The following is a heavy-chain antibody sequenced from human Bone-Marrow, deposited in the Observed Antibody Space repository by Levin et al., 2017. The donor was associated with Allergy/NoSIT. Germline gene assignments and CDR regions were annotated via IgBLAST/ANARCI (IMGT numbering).Heavy chain of an antibody. D-gene: IGHD3-10*01. V-gene: IGHV1-2*06. J-gene: IGHJ3*02. CDR1: GYNFRDYY. Sequence: ASVKVSCKASGYNFRDYYMHWVRQAPGQGLEWMGRINPNSGGTNSAQTFQGRVTMTRDTSISTAYMELTRLRSDDTAVYYCARDASLYSYGSSDAFDIWGQGTMVTVSS. CDR3: ARDASLYSYGSSDAFDI. CDR2: INPNSGGT.